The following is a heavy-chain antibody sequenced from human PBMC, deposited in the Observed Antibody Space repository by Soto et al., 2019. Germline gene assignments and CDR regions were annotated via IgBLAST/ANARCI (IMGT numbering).Heavy chain of an antibody. CDR1: GYSFTSYW. D-gene: IGHD6-13*01. CDR2: IYPGDSDT. V-gene: IGHV5-51*01. CDR3: ARTSAGGKYYYGMDV. J-gene: IGHJ6*02. Sequence: GESLKISCKGSGYSFTSYWIVWVRQMPGKGLEWMGIIYPGDSDTRYSPSFQGQVTISADKSISTAYLQWSSLKASDTAMYYCARTSAGGKYYYGMDVWGQGTTVTVSS.